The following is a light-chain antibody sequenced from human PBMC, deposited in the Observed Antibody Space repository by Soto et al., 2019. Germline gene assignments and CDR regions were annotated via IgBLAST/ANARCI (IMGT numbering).Light chain of an antibody. CDR1: SSDVGAYNY. J-gene: IGLJ1*01. CDR3: CSYAGRSTLYV. V-gene: IGLV2-8*01. Sequence: QSVLTQPPSASGSPGQSVTISCTGTSSDVGAYNYVSWYQQHPGKAPKLMIYEVSKRPSGVPDRFSGSKSGNTASLTISGLQAEDEADYYCCSYAGRSTLYVLGTGTKVTVL. CDR2: EVS.